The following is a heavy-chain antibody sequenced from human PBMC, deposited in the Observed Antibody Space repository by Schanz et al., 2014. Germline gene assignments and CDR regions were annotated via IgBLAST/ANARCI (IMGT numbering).Heavy chain of an antibody. V-gene: IGHV3-33*01. J-gene: IGHJ4*02. CDR1: GFTFSSYG. D-gene: IGHD3-10*01. CDR3: ARANYRRKINFDY. Sequence: VLLVESGGGVVQPGRSLRLSCAASGFTFSSYGMHWVRQAPGKGLEWVAAMSYDGSIKYYGDSVKGRFTMSRDNSKNTLYLQMNSLRAEDTAVYYCARANYRRKINFDYWGRGTLVTVSS. CDR2: MSYDGSIK.